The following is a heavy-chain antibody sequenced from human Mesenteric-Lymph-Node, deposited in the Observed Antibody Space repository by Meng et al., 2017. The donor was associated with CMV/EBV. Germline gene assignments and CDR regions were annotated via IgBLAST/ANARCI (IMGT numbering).Heavy chain of an antibody. V-gene: IGHV3-30*18. D-gene: IGHD2-21*01. CDR2: VSYDGSNK. J-gene: IGHJ4*02. Sequence: SCAASRFTFKTHGMHWVRQAPGKGLEWVAVVSYDGSNKFYADSVKGRFTISRDNSWNTVYLQMNSLRAEDTAVYHCAKQMSVDYFDYWGQGALVTVSS. CDR1: RFTFKTHG. CDR3: AKQMSVDYFDY.